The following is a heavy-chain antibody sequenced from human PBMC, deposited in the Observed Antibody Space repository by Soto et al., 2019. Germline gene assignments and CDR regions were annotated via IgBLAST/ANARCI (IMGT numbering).Heavy chain of an antibody. CDR3: ARGPVSDD. Sequence: GGSLRLSCAASGFMFRSYWMNWVRQAPGMGLEWVANIKPDGSDKYYVDSVKGRFTISRDNVKNSLYLQMNSLRAEDTAVYYCARGPVSDDWSQGTTVTVSS. CDR2: IKPDGSDK. CDR1: GFMFRSYW. V-gene: IGHV3-7*03. J-gene: IGHJ6*02.